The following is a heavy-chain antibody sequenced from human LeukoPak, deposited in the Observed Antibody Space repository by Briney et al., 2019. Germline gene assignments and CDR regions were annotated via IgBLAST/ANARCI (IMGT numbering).Heavy chain of an antibody. J-gene: IGHJ4*02. CDR3: AKHLGPYGATPFDL. V-gene: IGHV3-23*01. Sequence: PGGSLRLSYAASGFTFNNFALSWVRQAPGKRLEWVSTVVGSGGSTFRAASVKGRFTISRDSSNNTVYLHMTALRAEDTAVYHCAKHLGPYGATPFDLWGLGTLVTVSS. D-gene: IGHD4/OR15-4a*01. CDR2: VVGSGGST. CDR1: GFTFNNFA.